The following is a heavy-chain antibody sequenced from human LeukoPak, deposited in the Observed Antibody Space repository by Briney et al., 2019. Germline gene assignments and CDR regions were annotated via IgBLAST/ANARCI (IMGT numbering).Heavy chain of an antibody. CDR2: ISDSGVST. J-gene: IGHJ4*02. CDR1: GFTFPNSA. Sequence: GGSLRLSCAASGFTFPNSAMSWVPQAPGKGLEWVSTISDSGVSTYYADSLKGRFTISRDNSKNTLYLQMASLRAEDTALYYCAKLSEPDWGQGTLVTVSS. V-gene: IGHV3-23*01. CDR3: AKLSEPD.